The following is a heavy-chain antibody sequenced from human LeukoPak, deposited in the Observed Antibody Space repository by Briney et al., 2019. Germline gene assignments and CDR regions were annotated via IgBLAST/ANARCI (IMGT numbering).Heavy chain of an antibody. V-gene: IGHV5-51*01. J-gene: IGHJ4*02. D-gene: IGHD1-26*01. CDR1: GYSFTSYW. CDR3: ARGDGTSKWELLRFDY. CDR2: IYPGDSDT. Sequence: GESLKISCKGSGYSFTSYWIGWVRQMPGKGLEWMGIIYPGDSDTRYSPSFQGQVTISADKSISTAYLQWSSLKASDTAMYYCARGDGTSKWELLRFDYWGQGTLVTVSS.